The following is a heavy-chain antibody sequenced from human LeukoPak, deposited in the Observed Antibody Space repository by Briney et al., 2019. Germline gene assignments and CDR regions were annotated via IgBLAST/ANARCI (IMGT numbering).Heavy chain of an antibody. CDR2: VYTSGGGT. D-gene: IGHD4/OR15-4a*01. Sequence: GASVKVSCKASGYTFTRYYIHWVRQAPGQGLEWMGVVYTSGGGTIYAQKFQGRVTMTEDTSTDTAYMELSSLRSEDTAVYYCAKAMVIWSYDHGGFDYWGQGTLVTVSS. J-gene: IGHJ4*02. V-gene: IGHV1-46*01. CDR1: GYTFTRYY. CDR3: AKAMVIWSYDHGGFDY.